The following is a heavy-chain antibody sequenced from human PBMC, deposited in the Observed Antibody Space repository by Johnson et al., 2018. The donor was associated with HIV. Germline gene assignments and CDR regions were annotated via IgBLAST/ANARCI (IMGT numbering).Heavy chain of an antibody. CDR2: TRSNGGIT. Sequence: MLLVESGGGVVQPGGSLRLSCAASGFSSSSYGRHWVRQAPGKGLEYVSSTRSNGGITYYANSVKGRLTISRDNSKTTLFLQLGSLRAEDMAVYYCTVHSGERTDHDAFDIWGQGTMVTVSS. J-gene: IGHJ3*02. CDR1: GFSSSSYG. V-gene: IGHV3-64*01. CDR3: TVHSGERTDHDAFDI. D-gene: IGHD1-26*01.